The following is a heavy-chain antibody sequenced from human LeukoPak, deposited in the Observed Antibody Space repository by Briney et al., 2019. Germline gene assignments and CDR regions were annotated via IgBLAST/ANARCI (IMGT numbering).Heavy chain of an antibody. V-gene: IGHV4-39*01. CDR1: GGSISSSSYY. D-gene: IGHD2/OR15-2a*01. CDR3: ARPTSKLGSFDY. J-gene: IGHJ4*02. Sequence: SETLSLTCTVSGGSISSSSYYWGWIRQPPGKGLECIGSIYYSGSTYYNPSLKSRVTISVDTSKNQFSLKMRSVTAADTAVYYCARPTSKLGSFDYWGQGTLVTVSS. CDR2: IYYSGST.